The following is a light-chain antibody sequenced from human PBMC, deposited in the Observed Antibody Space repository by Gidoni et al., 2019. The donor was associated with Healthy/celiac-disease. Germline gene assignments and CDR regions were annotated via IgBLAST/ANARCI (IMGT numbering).Light chain of an antibody. CDR3: SSYTSSSTLV. CDR2: DVS. V-gene: IGLV2-14*01. CDR1: SSDVGGYND. Sequence: SPLTQPASVSGSPAQSITISCTGSSSDVGGYNDVSWYQQHPGKAPKLMIYDVSNRPSGVSNRSSGSKSGNTASLTSSGLQAEDEADYYCSSYTSSSTLVFGGGTKLTVL. J-gene: IGLJ3*02.